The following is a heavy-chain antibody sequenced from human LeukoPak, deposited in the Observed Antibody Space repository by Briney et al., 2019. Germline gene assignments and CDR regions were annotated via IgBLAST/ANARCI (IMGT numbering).Heavy chain of an antibody. J-gene: IGHJ4*02. CDR3: VKDPTRSGSYYFDY. D-gene: IGHD1-26*01. CDR2: ISGSGGST. CDR1: GFTFSSYA. V-gene: IGHV3-23*01. Sequence: GGSLRLSCAASGFTFSSYAMSWVRQAPGKGLEWVSAISGSGGSTYYADSVKGRFTISRDNSKNTLYLQMNSLRVEDTAVYYCVKDPTRSGSYYFDYWGQGTLVTVSS.